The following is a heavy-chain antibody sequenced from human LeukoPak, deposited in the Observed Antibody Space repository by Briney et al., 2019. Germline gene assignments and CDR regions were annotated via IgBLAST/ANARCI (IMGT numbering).Heavy chain of an antibody. CDR3: ARSPVRGVINY. J-gene: IGHJ4*02. D-gene: IGHD3-10*01. CDR1: GGSISSGGYY. V-gene: IGHV4-31*03. CDR2: IYYSGST. Sequence: PSQTLSLTCTASGGSISSGGYYWSWSRQHPGKGLEWIGYIYYSGSTYYNPSLKSRVTISVDTSKNQFSLKLSSVTAADTAVYYCARSPVRGVINYWGQGTLVTVSS.